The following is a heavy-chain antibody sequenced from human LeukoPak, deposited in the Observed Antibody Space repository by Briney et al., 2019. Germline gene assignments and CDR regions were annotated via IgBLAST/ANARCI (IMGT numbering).Heavy chain of an antibody. CDR2: ISNSGSTI. CDR3: ARDGERWNSLSYGMDV. Sequence: PGGSLRLSCAASGFAVSSNYMSWVRQAPGKGLEWVSYISNSGSTIYYADSVKGRFTISRDNAKNSLYLQMNSLRAEDTAVYYCARDGERWNSLSYGMDVWGQGTTVTVSS. J-gene: IGHJ6*02. V-gene: IGHV3-11*01. D-gene: IGHD1-7*01. CDR1: GFAVSSNY.